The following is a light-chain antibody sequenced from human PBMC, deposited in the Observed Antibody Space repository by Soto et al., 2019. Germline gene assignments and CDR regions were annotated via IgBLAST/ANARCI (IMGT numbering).Light chain of an antibody. CDR1: QSVSSN. CDR3: QQYNNWPSWT. J-gene: IGKJ1*01. CDR2: GAS. V-gene: IGKV3-15*01. Sequence: EIVMTQYPATLSVSPGGRASLSCRASQSVSSNLAWYQQKPGQAPRLLIYGASTRATGIPARFSGSGSGTEFTLTISSLQSEDFAVYYCQQYNNWPSWTFGQGTKVDIK.